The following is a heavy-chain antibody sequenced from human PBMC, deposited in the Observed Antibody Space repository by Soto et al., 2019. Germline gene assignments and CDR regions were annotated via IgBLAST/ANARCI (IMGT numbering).Heavy chain of an antibody. Sequence: QVQLVQPGAQVKKPGASVKVSCKASGYTFGNNDISWVRQATGQGLEWMGWMNPNSGNTGYAQKFQGRVSMTRNTSITTAYLELSSLRSDDTAIYYCARMATSGTLNAFDPWGQGTLVIVSS. CDR2: MNPNSGNT. J-gene: IGHJ5*02. CDR3: ARMATSGTLNAFDP. CDR1: GYTFGNND. V-gene: IGHV1-8*01.